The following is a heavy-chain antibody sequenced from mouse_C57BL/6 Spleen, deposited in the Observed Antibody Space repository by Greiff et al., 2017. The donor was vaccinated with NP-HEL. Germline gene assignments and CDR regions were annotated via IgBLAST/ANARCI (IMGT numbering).Heavy chain of an antibody. CDR2: IDPEDGET. CDR3: VRPYGYDEVFAY. D-gene: IGHD2-2*01. J-gene: IGHJ3*01. Sequence: EVQLQQSGAELVKPGASVKLSCTASGFNIKDYYMHWVKQRTEQGLEWIGRIDPEDGETKYAPKFQGKATITADTTSNTAYLQLSSLSSEETAVYYCVRPYGYDEVFAYWGQGTLVTVSA. V-gene: IGHV14-2*01. CDR1: GFNIKDYY.